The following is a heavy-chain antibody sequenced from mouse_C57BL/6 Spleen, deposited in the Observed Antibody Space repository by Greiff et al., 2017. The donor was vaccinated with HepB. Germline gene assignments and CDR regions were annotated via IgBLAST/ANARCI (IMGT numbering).Heavy chain of an antibody. CDR2: IDPETGGT. CDR1: GYTFTDYE. CDR3: TRSHYGSSSVYAMDY. Sequence: QVQLKESGAELVRPGASVTLSCKASGYTFTDYEMHWVKQTPVHGLAWIGAIDPETGGTAYNQKFKGKAILTADKSSSTAYMELRSLTSEDSAVYYCTRSHYGSSSVYAMDYWGQGTSVTVSS. J-gene: IGHJ4*01. V-gene: IGHV1-15*01. D-gene: IGHD1-1*01.